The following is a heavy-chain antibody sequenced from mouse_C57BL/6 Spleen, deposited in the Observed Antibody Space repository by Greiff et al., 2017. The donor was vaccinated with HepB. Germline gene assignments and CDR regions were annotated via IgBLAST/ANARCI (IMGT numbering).Heavy chain of an antibody. J-gene: IGHJ3*01. V-gene: IGHV1-15*01. D-gene: IGHD1-1*01. CDR3: TRDYGSSYSPFAY. CDR2: IDPETGGT. Sequence: VQLQQSGAELVRPGASVTLSCKASGYTFTDYEMHWVKQTPVHGLEWIGAIDPETGGTAYNQKFKGKAILTAYKSSSTAYMELRSLTSEDSAVYYCTRDYGSSYSPFAYWGQGTLVTVSA. CDR1: GYTFTDYE.